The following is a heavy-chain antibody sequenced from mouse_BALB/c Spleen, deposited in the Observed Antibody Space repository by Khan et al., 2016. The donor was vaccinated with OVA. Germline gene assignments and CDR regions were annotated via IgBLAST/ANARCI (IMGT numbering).Heavy chain of an antibody. J-gene: IGHJ3*01. CDR2: ISPGSGDT. CDR3: ARRNYFGYTFAY. Sequence: QVQLKESGAELARPGASVKLSCKASGYTFTDYYINWVKQRTGQGLEWIGEISPGSGDTYYNEKFKGKATLTADKSSSTVYMQLSSLTAEASAFYSCARRNYFGYTFAYWGQGTLVTVSA. CDR1: GYTFTDYY. D-gene: IGHD1-2*01. V-gene: IGHV1-77*01.